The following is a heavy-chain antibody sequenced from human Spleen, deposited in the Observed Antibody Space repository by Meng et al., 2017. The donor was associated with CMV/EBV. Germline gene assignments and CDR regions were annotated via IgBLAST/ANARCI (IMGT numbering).Heavy chain of an antibody. CDR1: GFTVSSNY. V-gene: IGHV3-66*02. Sequence: GGSLRLSCAASGFTVSSNYMNWVRQAPGKGLEWVSVIYSGGRTYYADSVKGRFTISRDDSKNTLYLQMNSLRPEDNAVYYCARALVGGSSLDFFYGMDIWGQGTTVTVSS. D-gene: IGHD2-2*01. CDR3: ARALVGGSSLDFFYGMDI. CDR2: IYSGGRT. J-gene: IGHJ6*02.